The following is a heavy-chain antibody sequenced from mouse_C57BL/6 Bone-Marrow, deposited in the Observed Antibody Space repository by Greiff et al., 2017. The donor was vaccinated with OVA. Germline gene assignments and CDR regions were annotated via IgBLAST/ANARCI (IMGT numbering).Heavy chain of an antibody. V-gene: IGHV1-55*01. CDR1: GYTFTSYW. D-gene: IGHD3-2*02. CDR3: ATESSYYVGEYFDY. J-gene: IGHJ2*01. CDR2: IYPGSGST. Sequence: QVQLQQPGAELVKPGASVKMSCKASGYTFTSYWITWVKQRPGQGLEWIGDIYPGSGSTNYNEKFKSKATLTVDTSSSTAYMQLSSLTSEDSAVSSGATESSYYVGEYFDYWGQGTTLTVSS.